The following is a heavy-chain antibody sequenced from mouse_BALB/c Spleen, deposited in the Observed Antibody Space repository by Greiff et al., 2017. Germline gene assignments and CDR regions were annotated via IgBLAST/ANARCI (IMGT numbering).Heavy chain of an antibody. J-gene: IGHJ4*01. V-gene: IGHV1-69*01. D-gene: IGHD2-2*01. CDR1: GYTFTDYW. CDR2: IDTSDSYT. CDR3: AREDGYDENYYAMDY. Sequence: VQLQQPGAELVMPGASVKMSCKASGYTFTDYWMHWVKQRPGQGLEWIGAIDTSDSYTSYNQKFKGKATLTVDESSSTAYMQLSSLTSEDSAVYYCAREDGYDENYYAMDYWGQGTSVTVSS.